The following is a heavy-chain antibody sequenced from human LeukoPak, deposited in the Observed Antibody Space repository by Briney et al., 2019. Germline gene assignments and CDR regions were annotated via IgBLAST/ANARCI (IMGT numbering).Heavy chain of an antibody. J-gene: IGHJ4*02. V-gene: IGHV3-21*01. CDR3: AREPIVVFQAAIEHAGALDY. Sequence: PGGSLRLSCAASGFTFSSYSMNWVRQAPGKGLEWVSSISSSSSYIYYADSVKGRFTISRDNAKNSLYLQMNSLRAEDTAVYYCAREPIVVFQAAIEHAGALDYWGQATLVTVSS. CDR1: GFTFSSYS. CDR2: ISSSSSYI. D-gene: IGHD2-2*02.